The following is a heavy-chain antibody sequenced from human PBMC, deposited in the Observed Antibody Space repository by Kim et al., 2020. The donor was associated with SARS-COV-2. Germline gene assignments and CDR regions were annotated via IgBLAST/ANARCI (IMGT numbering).Heavy chain of an antibody. V-gene: IGHV4-59*01. J-gene: IGHJ4*02. D-gene: IGHD2-2*01. CDR3: SSLQCTSSSCNDY. Sequence: NYNPSLRSRITISVDTSKSQFSLNLSSVTAADTAVYYCSSLQCTSSSCNDYWGQGILVTVSS.